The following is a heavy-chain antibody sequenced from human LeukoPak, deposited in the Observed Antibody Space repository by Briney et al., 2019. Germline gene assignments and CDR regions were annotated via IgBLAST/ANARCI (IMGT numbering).Heavy chain of an antibody. J-gene: IGHJ4*02. CDR3: AKSRASMVRGRPFDY. D-gene: IGHD3-10*01. CDR2: ISSSSSYI. V-gene: IGHV3-21*04. Sequence: PGGSLRLSCAASGFTFSSYSMNWVRQAPGKGLEWVSSISSSSSYIYYADSVKGRFTISRDNAKNSLYLQMNSLRADDTALYYCAKSRASMVRGRPFDYWGQGTLVTVSS. CDR1: GFTFSSYS.